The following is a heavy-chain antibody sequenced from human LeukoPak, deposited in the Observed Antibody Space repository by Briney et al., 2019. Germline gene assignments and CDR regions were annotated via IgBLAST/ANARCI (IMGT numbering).Heavy chain of an antibody. CDR1: GYSFTSYW. V-gene: IGHV5-51*01. CDR3: ARLVGATTLDDAFDI. J-gene: IGHJ3*02. Sequence: GEPLKISCKGSGYSFTSYWIGWVRQMPGKGLEWMGIIYPGDSDTRYNPSFQGQVTISADKSISTAYLQWSSLKASDTAMYYCARLVGATTLDDAFDIWGQGTMVTVSS. CDR2: IYPGDSDT. D-gene: IGHD1-26*01.